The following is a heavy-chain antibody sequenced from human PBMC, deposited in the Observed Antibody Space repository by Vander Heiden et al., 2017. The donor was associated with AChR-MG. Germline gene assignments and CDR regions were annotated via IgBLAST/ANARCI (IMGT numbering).Heavy chain of an antibody. D-gene: IGHD3-3*01. Sequence: EVPLVASGGGLVQPGGSLRRSCVASDFTFLSYSMNWVRQAPGKGLEWVSYISSSTSTIYYADSVKGRFTISRDNAKNSLYLQMNSLRAEDTAVYYCARDSDDFWSGYSYFDYWGQGTLVTVSS. CDR1: DFTFLSYS. J-gene: IGHJ4*02. V-gene: IGHV3-48*01. CDR2: ISSSTSTI. CDR3: ARDSDDFWSGYSYFDY.